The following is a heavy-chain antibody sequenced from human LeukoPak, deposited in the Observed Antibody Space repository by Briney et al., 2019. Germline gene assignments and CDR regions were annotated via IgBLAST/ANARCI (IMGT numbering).Heavy chain of an antibody. Sequence: GGSLRLSCEASGFSIRTYYMSWVRQVPGKGLEWVSVIYSGGTIRYADSVKGRFTFSRDNFKDTLNLQMNSLRADDTAVYYCVRAVHHNFYSDSSGYYGDAFHVWGQGTVVTVSS. CDR1: GFSIRTYY. V-gene: IGHV3-53*01. J-gene: IGHJ3*01. CDR2: IYSGGTI. CDR3: VRAVHHNFYSDSSGYYGDAFHV. D-gene: IGHD3-22*01.